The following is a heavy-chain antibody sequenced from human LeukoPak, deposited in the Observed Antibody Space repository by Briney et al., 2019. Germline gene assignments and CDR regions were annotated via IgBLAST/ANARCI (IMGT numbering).Heavy chain of an antibody. Sequence: ASVKVSCKASGYTFTSYGISWVRQAPGQGLEWMGWISAYNGNTNYAQKLQGRVTMTTDTSTSTAYMELRSLRSDDTAVYYCARVGDILTGYYRTRGTNWFDPWGQGTLVTVSS. CDR2: ISAYNGNT. J-gene: IGHJ5*02. V-gene: IGHV1-18*01. D-gene: IGHD3-9*01. CDR3: ARVGDILTGYYRTRGTNWFDP. CDR1: GYTFTSYG.